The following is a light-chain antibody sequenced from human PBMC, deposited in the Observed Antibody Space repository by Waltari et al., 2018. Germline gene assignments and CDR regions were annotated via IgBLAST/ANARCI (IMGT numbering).Light chain of an antibody. V-gene: IGKV1-9*01. CDR2: PES. Sequence: IQLTQPPSSLSSSVGDRVTITCRASQGFSTFLAWYQQTPGKVPKLLISPESTFQSVVQSRFSGSGSGTDFTITISSIQPEDSATYYCQQIINYPLTFGGGTKVEI. CDR3: QQIINYPLT. CDR1: QGFSTF. J-gene: IGKJ4*01.